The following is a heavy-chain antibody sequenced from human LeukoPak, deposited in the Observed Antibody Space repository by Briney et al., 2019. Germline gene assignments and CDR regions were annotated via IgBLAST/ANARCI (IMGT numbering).Heavy chain of an antibody. CDR3: ARGVWFGESYYFDY. V-gene: IGHV4-34*01. J-gene: IGHJ4*02. CDR2: INHSGST. CDR1: GGSFSVYY. D-gene: IGHD3-10*01. Sequence: SETLSLTCAVYGGSFSVYYWSWIRQPPGKGLEWIGEINHSGSTNYNPSLKSRVTISVDTSKNQFSLILSSVTAADTAVYYCARGVWFGESYYFDYWGQGTLVTVSS.